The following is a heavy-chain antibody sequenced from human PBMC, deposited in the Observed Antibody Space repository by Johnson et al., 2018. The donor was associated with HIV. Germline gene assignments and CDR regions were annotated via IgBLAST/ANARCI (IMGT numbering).Heavy chain of an antibody. CDR3: AKDERAAAGTRGLDAFDI. CDR1: GFTFSNAW. CDR2: IKSKTDGGTT. D-gene: IGHD6-13*01. V-gene: IGHV3-15*01. J-gene: IGHJ3*02. Sequence: MLLVESGGGLVKPGGSLRLSCAASGFTFSNAWMSWVRQAPGKGLEWVGRIKSKTDGGTTDYAAPVKGRFTISRDDSKNTLYLQMNSLRAEDTAVYYCAKDERAAAGTRGLDAFDIWGQGTMVTVSS.